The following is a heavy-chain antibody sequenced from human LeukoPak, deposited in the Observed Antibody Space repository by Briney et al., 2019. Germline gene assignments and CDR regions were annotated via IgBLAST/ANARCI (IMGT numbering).Heavy chain of an antibody. D-gene: IGHD2-8*01. J-gene: IGHJ4*02. CDR3: TREKDCADGICYED. CDR2: MSPKSGNT. Sequence: WASLTVSCKASGHTFTSHDINWVRQAPGLGLEWLGWMSPKSGNTGYAQKFQGRVTMTRDTTISTAYMELSSLRFDDTAVYFCTREKDCADGICYEDWGQGTLVTVSS. CDR1: GHTFTSHD. V-gene: IGHV1-8*01.